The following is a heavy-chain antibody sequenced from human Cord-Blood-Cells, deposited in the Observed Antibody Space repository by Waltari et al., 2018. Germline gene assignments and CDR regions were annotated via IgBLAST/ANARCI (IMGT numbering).Heavy chain of an antibody. CDR2: INHSGST. J-gene: IGHJ4*02. CDR1: GGSFSGYY. D-gene: IGHD2-2*01. Sequence: QVQLQQWGAGLLKPSETLSLTCAVYGGSFSGYYWSWIRQPPGKGLEWIGEINHSGSTNYNPSLKSRVTISVDTSKNQFSLKLSSVTAAETAVYYCARSDRDIVVVPAAYDFDYWGQGTLVTVSS. V-gene: IGHV4-34*01. CDR3: ARSDRDIVVVPAAYDFDY.